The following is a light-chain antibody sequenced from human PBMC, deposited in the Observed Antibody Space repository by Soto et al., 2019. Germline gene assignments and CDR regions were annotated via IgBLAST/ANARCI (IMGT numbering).Light chain of an antibody. CDR3: SSYTSSSTRV. V-gene: IGLV2-14*01. Sequence: QSVLTQPASVSGSPGQSITISCTGTSSDVGGYNYVSWYQQHPGKAPKLMIYEVSNRPSGVSNRFSGSKSGNTASLTISGLQAEDEADDYCSSYTSSSTRVFGTGTKVTVL. CDR1: SSDVGGYNY. CDR2: EVS. J-gene: IGLJ1*01.